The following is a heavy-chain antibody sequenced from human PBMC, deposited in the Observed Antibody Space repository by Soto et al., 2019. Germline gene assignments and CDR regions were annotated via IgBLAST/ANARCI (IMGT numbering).Heavy chain of an antibody. J-gene: IGHJ4*02. CDR2: ISWNSGSI. Sequence: PGGSLRLSCVASGVPFDSYAMHWVRQVPGKGLEWVSDISWNSGSIGYEDSVKGRFTISRDNAQKSLYLEMNSLRVEDTAFYYCVKDIHEQWLVSHFEYWGQGALVTVSS. V-gene: IGHV3-9*01. CDR3: VKDIHEQWLVSHFEY. CDR1: GVPFDSYA. D-gene: IGHD6-19*01.